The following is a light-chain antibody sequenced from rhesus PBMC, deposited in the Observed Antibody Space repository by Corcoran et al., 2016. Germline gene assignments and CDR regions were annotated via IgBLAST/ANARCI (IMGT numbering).Light chain of an antibody. CDR2: KAS. CDR3: LQYSSGPLT. CDR1: QSISSW. Sequence: DIQMTQSPSPLSASVGDTVTITSRASQSISSWIDWYQQKPGQAPKLLIYKASRLQSGVPSRFSGSGSGTDFTLTISSLQPEDFATYYCLQYSSGPLTFGRGTKVEIK. J-gene: IGKJ1*01. V-gene: IGKV1-22*01.